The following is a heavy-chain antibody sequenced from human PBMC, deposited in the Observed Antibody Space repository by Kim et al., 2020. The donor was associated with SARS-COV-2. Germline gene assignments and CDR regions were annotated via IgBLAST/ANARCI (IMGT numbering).Heavy chain of an antibody. CDR3: ARGGYDSSGSYYNWYFDL. CDR2: IYYSGST. V-gene: IGHV4-30-4*01. D-gene: IGHD3-22*01. J-gene: IGHJ2*01. CDR1: GGSISSGDYY. Sequence: SETLSLTCTVSGGSISSGDYYWSWIRQPPGKGLEWIGYIYYSGSTYYNPSLKSRVTISVDTSKNQFSLKLSSVTAADTAVYYCARGGYDSSGSYYNWYFDLWGRGTLVTVSS.